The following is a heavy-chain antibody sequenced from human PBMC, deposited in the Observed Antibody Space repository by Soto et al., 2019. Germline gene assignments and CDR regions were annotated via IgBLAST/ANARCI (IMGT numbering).Heavy chain of an antibody. D-gene: IGHD2-15*01. V-gene: IGHV4-39*01. CDR1: GDSISSSTYS. Sequence: QLQLQESGPGLVKPSETLSLTCTVSGDSISSSTYSWGWIRQPPGRGLGWIGSIYYSGSTYYNPSVKSRVTLSVDTSKNQFSPQLTSVTAADTAVYYCARLRPPTGVVVAATPASSYYYYYMDVWGKGTTVTVSS. CDR3: ARLRPPTGVVVAATPASSYYYYYMDV. CDR2: IYYSGST. J-gene: IGHJ6*03.